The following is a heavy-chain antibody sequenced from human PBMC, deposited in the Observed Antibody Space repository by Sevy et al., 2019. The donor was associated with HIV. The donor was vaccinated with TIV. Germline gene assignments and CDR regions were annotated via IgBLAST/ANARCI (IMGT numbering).Heavy chain of an antibody. CDR2: IYYSGST. CDR3: AILWPGYGGHLYYFDY. CDR1: AGSISSGNYY. V-gene: IGHV4-30-4*02. Sequence: SDTLSLTCTVSAGSISSGNYYWSWIRQPPGKGLEWIGYIYYSGSTYQNPSLQSRLTMSVDTSKNQFSLKLSSVTAADTAVYYCAILWPGYGGHLYYFDYWGQGILVTVSS. D-gene: IGHD4-17*01. J-gene: IGHJ4*02.